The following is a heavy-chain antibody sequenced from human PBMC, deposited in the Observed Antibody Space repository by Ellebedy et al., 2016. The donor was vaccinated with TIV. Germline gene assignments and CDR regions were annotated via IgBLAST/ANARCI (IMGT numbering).Heavy chain of an antibody. Sequence: AASVKVSCKASGYTFTSYDINWVRQATGQGLEWMGWMNPNSGNTGYAQKFQGRVTMTRNTSISTAYMELSSLRSEDTAVYYCARGQAATHYYYYGMDVWGQGTTVTVSS. V-gene: IGHV1-8*01. J-gene: IGHJ6*02. CDR1: GYTFTSYD. CDR3: ARGQAATHYYYYGMDV. CDR2: MNPNSGNT. D-gene: IGHD2-15*01.